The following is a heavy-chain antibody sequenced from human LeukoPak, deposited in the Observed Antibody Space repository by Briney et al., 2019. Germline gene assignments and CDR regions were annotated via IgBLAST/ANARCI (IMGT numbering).Heavy chain of an antibody. CDR1: GFTFSSYA. J-gene: IGHJ4*02. CDR3: AKEPHSSGDWLSLYFDY. Sequence: SGGSLRLSCAASGFTFSSYAMSWVRQAPGKGLEWVSAISGSGGSTYYADSVKGRFTISRDNSKNTLYLQMNSLRAEDTAVYYCAKEPHSSGDWLSLYFDYWGQGTLATVSS. V-gene: IGHV3-23*01. D-gene: IGHD3/OR15-3a*01. CDR2: ISGSGGST.